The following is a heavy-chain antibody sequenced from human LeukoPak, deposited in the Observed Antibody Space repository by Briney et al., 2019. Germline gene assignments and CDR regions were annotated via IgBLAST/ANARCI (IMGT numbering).Heavy chain of an antibody. V-gene: IGHV3-30-3*01. CDR3: ASVLNCYDTSSYYSSY. J-gene: IGHJ4*02. CDR2: ISYDGSNE. Sequence: GGSLRLSCAAIGFTFSYYTMHWVRQAPGKGLEWVAVISYDGSNEYYADSVKGRFTISRDKSKNTLYLQMNSLRVEDTAVYYCASVLNCYDTSSYYSSYWGQGTLVTVSS. CDR1: GFTFSYYT. D-gene: IGHD3-22*01.